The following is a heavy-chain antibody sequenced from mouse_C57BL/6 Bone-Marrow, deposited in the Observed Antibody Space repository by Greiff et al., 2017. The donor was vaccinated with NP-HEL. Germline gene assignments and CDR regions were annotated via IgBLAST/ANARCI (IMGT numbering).Heavy chain of an antibody. J-gene: IGHJ2*01. D-gene: IGHD1-1*01. CDR1: GYTFTTYP. V-gene: IGHV1-47*01. Sequence: QVQLQQSGAELVKPGASVKMSCKASGYTFTTYPIEWMKQNHGKSLEWIGNFHPYNDDPKYNEKFKGQATLPVEKSSSTVYLELSRLTSDDSAVYYCARGDSYGSSLDYWGQGTTLTVSS. CDR3: ARGDSYGSSLDY. CDR2: FHPYNDDP.